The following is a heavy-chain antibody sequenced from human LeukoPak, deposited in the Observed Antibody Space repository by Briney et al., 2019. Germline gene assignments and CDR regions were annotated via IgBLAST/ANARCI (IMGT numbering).Heavy chain of an antibody. D-gene: IGHD3-10*01. J-gene: IGHJ4*02. CDR3: AKGSYYGSGSAVRY. Sequence: GRSLRLSCAASGFTFSNYDMHWVRQAPGKGLEWVAVISYDGSDQYYADSVKGRFTISRDNSENTLYLQMNSLRAEDTAVYYCAKGSYYGSGSAVRYWGQGTLVTVFS. V-gene: IGHV3-30*18. CDR1: GFTFSNYD. CDR2: ISYDGSDQ.